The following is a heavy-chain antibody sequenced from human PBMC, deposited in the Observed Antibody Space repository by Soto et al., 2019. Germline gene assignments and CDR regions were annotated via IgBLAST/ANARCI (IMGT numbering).Heavy chain of an antibody. Sequence: GGSLRLSCAASGFTFSNAWMSWVRQAPGKGLEWVGRIKSKTDGGTTDYAAPVKGRFTISRDDSKNTLYLQMNSLKTEDTAVYYCTTDHHGGSYRVQIGYWGQGTLVTVSS. CDR3: TTDHHGGSYRVQIGY. D-gene: IGHD1-26*01. J-gene: IGHJ4*02. V-gene: IGHV3-15*01. CDR2: IKSKTDGGTT. CDR1: GFTFSNAW.